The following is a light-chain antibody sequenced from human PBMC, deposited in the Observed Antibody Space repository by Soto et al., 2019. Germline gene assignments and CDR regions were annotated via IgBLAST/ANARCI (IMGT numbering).Light chain of an antibody. V-gene: IGLV1-44*01. Sequence: QSVLTQPPSASGTPGQRVTISWSGSSSNIGSNTVNWYQQLPGTAPKLLIYSNNQRPSGVPDRSSGSKSGTSASLAISGLQSEDEADYYGAAWDDSLNGHVVFGGGTKLTVL. CDR2: SNN. CDR3: AAWDDSLNGHVV. J-gene: IGLJ2*01. CDR1: SSNIGSNT.